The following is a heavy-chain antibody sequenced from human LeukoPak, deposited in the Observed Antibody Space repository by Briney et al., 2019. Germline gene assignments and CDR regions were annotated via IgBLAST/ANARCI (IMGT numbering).Heavy chain of an antibody. CDR1: GGSISSYY. J-gene: IGHJ5*02. Sequence: SETLSLTCIVSGGSISSYYWSWIRQPPGKGLEWIGYIYYSGSTNYNPSLKSRVTISVDTSKNQFSLKLSSVTAADTAVYYCARGRLAALGWFDPWGQGTLVTVSS. D-gene: IGHD6-13*01. V-gene: IGHV4-59*01. CDR3: ARGRLAALGWFDP. CDR2: IYYSGST.